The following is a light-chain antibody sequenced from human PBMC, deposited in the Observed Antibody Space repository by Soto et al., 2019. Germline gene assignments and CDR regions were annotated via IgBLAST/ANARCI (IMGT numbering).Light chain of an antibody. CDR2: AAA. Sequence: DIQMTQSPSSLSASVGDRVTITCRASQSISCYLNWYQQKLGKAPKLLKYAAASLQSGVPSRFSGSGSGTDFTRTISTLQPEDFAAFHCQQSYSTPLTFGGGTRVEIK. CDR1: QSISCY. J-gene: IGKJ4*01. CDR3: QQSYSTPLT. V-gene: IGKV1-39*01.